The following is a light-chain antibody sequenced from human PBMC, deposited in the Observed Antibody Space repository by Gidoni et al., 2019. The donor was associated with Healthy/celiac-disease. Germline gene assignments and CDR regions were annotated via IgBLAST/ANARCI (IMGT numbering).Light chain of an antibody. CDR1: QSVSSY. CDR2: DAS. Sequence: EIVLTQSPATLSLSPGESATLSCRASQSVSSYSAWYQQQPGQAPLLLIYDASNRATVLPARFSGSGSGTVFTLTISLLEPEDFAFYYCQQRSNCFTFGPXTKVDIK. CDR3: QQRSNCFT. V-gene: IGKV3-11*01. J-gene: IGKJ3*01.